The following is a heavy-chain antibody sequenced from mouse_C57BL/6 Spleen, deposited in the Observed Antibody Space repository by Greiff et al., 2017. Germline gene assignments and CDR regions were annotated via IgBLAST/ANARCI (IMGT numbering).Heavy chain of an antibody. Sequence: VQLQQSGPELVKPGASVKIPCKASGYTFTDYYMDWVKQSHGKSLEWIGDINPNSGGTIYNQKFKGKATLTVDKSSSTAYMELLSLTSEDTAVYYCSGWGNDGYWCAYWGQGTLVTASA. V-gene: IGHV1-18*01. J-gene: IGHJ3*01. CDR2: INPNSGGT. D-gene: IGHD2-3*01. CDR1: GYTFTDYY. CDR3: SGWGNDGYWCAY.